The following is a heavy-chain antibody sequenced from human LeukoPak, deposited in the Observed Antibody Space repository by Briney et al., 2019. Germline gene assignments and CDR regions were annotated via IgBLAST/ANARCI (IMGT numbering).Heavy chain of an antibody. D-gene: IGHD3-22*01. V-gene: IGHV3-23*01. J-gene: IGHJ4*02. CDR1: GFTFSSYA. CDR2: ISGSGGST. Sequence: GGSLRLSCAASGFTFSSYAMSWVRQAPGKGLEWVSAISGSGGSTYYADSVKGRFTISRDNSKNTPYLQMSSLRAEDTAVYYCAKDSRIYYDSSGYLGNFDYWGQGTLVTVSS. CDR3: AKDSRIYYDSSGYLGNFDY.